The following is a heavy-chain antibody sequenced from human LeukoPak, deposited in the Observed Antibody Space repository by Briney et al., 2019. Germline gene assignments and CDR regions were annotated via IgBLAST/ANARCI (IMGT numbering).Heavy chain of an antibody. J-gene: IGHJ4*02. CDR2: IYYSGST. CDR3: ARRGYDSSGYYYAY. Sequence: AETLSLTCTVSGGSISSSSYYWGWIRQPPGKGLEWIGSIYYSGSTYYNPSLKSRVTISVDTSKNQFSLKLSSVTAADTAVYYCARRGYDSSGYYYAYWGQGTLVTVSS. D-gene: IGHD3-22*01. V-gene: IGHV4-39*01. CDR1: GGSISSSSYY.